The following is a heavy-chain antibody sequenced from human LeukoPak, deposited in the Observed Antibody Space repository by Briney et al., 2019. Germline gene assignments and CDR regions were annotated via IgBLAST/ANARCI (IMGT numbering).Heavy chain of an antibody. CDR1: GYTFTGYY. Sequence: GASVKVSCKASGYTFTGYYMHWVRLAPGQGLEWMGWINPNSGGTNYAQKFQGRVTMTRDTSISTTYMELSRLRSDDTAVYYCARANSYSSGSYWGQGTLVTVSS. D-gene: IGHD6-19*01. J-gene: IGHJ4*02. CDR2: INPNSGGT. CDR3: ARANSYSSGSY. V-gene: IGHV1-2*02.